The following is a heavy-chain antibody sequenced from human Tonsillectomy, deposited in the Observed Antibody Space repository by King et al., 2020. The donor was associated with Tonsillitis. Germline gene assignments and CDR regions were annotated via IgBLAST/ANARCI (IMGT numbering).Heavy chain of an antibody. CDR2: IYYSGTT. CDR1: GGSLSSTIYY. Sequence: QLQESGPGLVKPSETLSLTCTVSGGSLSSTIYYWGWIRQPPGKGLEWVGSIYYSGTTYYNPSLKSRVTISVDTSKNQFSLKLSSVTAADTAVYYCASLQRSTSSWNYVYWFDPWGQGTLVTVSS. CDR3: ASLQRSTSSWNYVYWFDP. V-gene: IGHV4-39*01. D-gene: IGHD1-7*01. J-gene: IGHJ5*02.